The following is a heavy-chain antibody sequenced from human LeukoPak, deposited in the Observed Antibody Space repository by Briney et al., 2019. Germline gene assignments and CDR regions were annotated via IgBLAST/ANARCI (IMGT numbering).Heavy chain of an antibody. CDR2: IRSSSSYI. V-gene: IGHV3-21*01. Sequence: GGSLRLSCAASGFTFSSCSMNWVRQAPGKGLEWVSSIRSSSSYIYYADSVKGRFTISRDNAKNSLYLQMNSLRAEDTAVYYCARVDYDSSGYYYNYYYYYMDVWGKGTTVTVSS. CDR3: ARVDYDSSGYYYNYYYYYMDV. CDR1: GFTFSSCS. J-gene: IGHJ6*03. D-gene: IGHD3-22*01.